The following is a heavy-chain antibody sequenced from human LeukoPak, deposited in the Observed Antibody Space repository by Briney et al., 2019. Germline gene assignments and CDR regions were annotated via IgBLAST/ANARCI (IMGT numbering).Heavy chain of an antibody. Sequence: HTGGSLRLSCAASGFTFSSYAMSWVRQAPGKGLEWVSAISGSGGSTYYADSVKGRFTISRGNSKNTLYLQMNSLRAEDTAVYYCAKAPRAAAGTYNGMDVWGQGTTVTVSS. CDR2: ISGSGGST. D-gene: IGHD6-13*01. CDR3: AKAPRAAAGTYNGMDV. V-gene: IGHV3-23*01. J-gene: IGHJ6*02. CDR1: GFTFSSYA.